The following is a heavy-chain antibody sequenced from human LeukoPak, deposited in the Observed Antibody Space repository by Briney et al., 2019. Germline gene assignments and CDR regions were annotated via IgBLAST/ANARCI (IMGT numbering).Heavy chain of an antibody. CDR2: IKRKSDGGTT. V-gene: IGHV3-15*01. J-gene: IGHJ4*02. CDR3: TTESYSGSYTLDY. Sequence: GGSLRLSCAASGFTFTDAWMTWVRQAPGKGLEWVGRIKRKSDGGTTGYAAPVKGRFTISRDDSRNTLYLQMNSLKTEDAAVYYCTTESYSGSYTLDYWGQGTLVTVSS. CDR1: GFTFTDAW. D-gene: IGHD1-26*01.